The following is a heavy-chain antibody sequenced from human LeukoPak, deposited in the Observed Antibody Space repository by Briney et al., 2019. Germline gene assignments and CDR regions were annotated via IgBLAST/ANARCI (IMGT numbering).Heavy chain of an antibody. CDR1: GFTFSRYG. D-gene: IGHD3-10*01. CDR3: AKGDFYGSGRDYYYYMDV. V-gene: IGHV3-23*01. Sequence: PGGSLRLSCAASGFTFSRYGMSWVRHAPGKGLEWGSAICGSGGRTYYADSVKGRFTISRDNSKNTLYLQMNSLRAEDTAVYNCAKGDFYGSGRDYYYYMDVWGKGTTVTIPS. J-gene: IGHJ6*03. CDR2: ICGSGGRT.